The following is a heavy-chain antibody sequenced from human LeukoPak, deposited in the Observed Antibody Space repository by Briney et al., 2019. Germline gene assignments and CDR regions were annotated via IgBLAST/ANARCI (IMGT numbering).Heavy chain of an antibody. CDR3: AKGRTVAGTSCDH. CDR1: GFTFSSYG. V-gene: IGHV3-30*18. J-gene: IGHJ4*02. CDR2: ISYDGSEK. D-gene: IGHD6-19*01. Sequence: PGGSLRLSCAASGFTFSSYGMHWVRQAPGKGLEWVAIISYDGSEKYDADSVKGRFTISRDNSKNTLYLQMNSLRAEDTAVYYCAKGRTVAGTSCDHWGQGTLVTVSS.